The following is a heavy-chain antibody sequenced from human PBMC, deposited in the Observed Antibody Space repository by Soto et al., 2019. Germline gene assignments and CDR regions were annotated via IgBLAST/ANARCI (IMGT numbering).Heavy chain of an antibody. D-gene: IGHD3-10*01. CDR2: IYTSGST. CDR3: ARELSRVRGVIYFDY. V-gene: IGHV4-4*07. CDR1: GGSISSYY. J-gene: IGHJ4*02. Sequence: SETLSLTCTVSGGSISSYYWSWIRQPAGKGLEWIGRIYTSGSTNYNPSLKSRVTMSVDTSKNQFSLKLSSVTAADTALYYCARELSRVRGVIYFDYWGQGTLVTVSS.